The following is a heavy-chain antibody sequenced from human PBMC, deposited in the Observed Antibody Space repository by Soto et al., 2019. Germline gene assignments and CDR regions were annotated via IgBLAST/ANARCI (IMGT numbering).Heavy chain of an antibody. Sequence: GASVKVSCKASGGTFGSYGISWVRQAPGQGLEWMGGIVPIFTTAKFAQKFQGRVTITADESTSTVYMELNSLRSEDTAVYYCAREGFSGRYFPYWGQGTLVTVSS. D-gene: IGHD1-26*01. CDR3: AREGFSGRYFPY. CDR2: IVPIFTTA. CDR1: GGTFGSYG. V-gene: IGHV1-69*13. J-gene: IGHJ4*02.